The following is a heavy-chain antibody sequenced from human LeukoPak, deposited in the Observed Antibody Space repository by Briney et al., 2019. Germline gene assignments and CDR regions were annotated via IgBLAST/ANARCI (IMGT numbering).Heavy chain of an antibody. D-gene: IGHD3-22*01. Sequence: PSETLSLTCIVSAGSINTFYCSWFRQSPGKGLEWIGFISYSVSTNYDPSLKSRVTILLDTPKNQVSLKLSSVTAADTAVYYCASTARWLFFDSWGPGILVTVSS. CDR3: ASTARWLFFDS. J-gene: IGHJ4*02. CDR2: ISYSVST. V-gene: IGHV4-59*01. CDR1: AGSINTFY.